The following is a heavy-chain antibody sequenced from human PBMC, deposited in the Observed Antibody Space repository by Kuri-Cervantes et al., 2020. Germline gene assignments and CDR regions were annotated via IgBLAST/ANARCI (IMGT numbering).Heavy chain of an antibody. Sequence: ASVKVSCKASGYTFTGYYMHWVRQAPGQGLEWMGWINPNSGGTNYAQKFQGRVTMTRDTSISTAYMELSRLRSDDTAVYYCARGVNFYGSGRDYLDPWGQGTPVTVSS. J-gene: IGHJ5*02. CDR2: INPNSGGT. CDR1: GYTFTGYY. CDR3: ARGVNFYGSGRDYLDP. V-gene: IGHV1-2*02. D-gene: IGHD3-10*01.